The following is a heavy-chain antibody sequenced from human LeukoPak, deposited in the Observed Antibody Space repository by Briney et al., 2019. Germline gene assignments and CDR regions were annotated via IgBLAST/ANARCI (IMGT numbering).Heavy chain of an antibody. CDR3: ARVPIRRHYESTGHYYEDP. CDR2: LNLNSGGT. D-gene: IGHD3-22*01. Sequence: GASVKVSCKASGYTFTGYYMHWVRQAPGQGLEWMGWLNLNSGGTNYAQKFQGRVTMTRDTSISTAYMELSRRRSADTAVYYCARVPIRRHYESTGHYYEDPWGQGTLVTVSS. V-gene: IGHV1-2*02. CDR1: GYTFTGYY. J-gene: IGHJ5*02.